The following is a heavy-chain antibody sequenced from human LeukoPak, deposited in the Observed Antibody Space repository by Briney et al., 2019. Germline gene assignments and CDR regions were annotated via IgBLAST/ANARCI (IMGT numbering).Heavy chain of an antibody. CDR1: GGSISSHY. D-gene: IGHD3-22*01. CDR2: IYYSGST. Sequence: NTSETLSLTCTVSGGSISSHYWSWIRQPPGKGLEWIGYIYYSGSTNYNPSLKSRVTISVDTSKNQFSLKLSSVTAADTAVYYCARTHSYYDSSGYFDYWGQGTLVTVSS. V-gene: IGHV4-59*11. CDR3: ARTHSYYDSSGYFDY. J-gene: IGHJ4*02.